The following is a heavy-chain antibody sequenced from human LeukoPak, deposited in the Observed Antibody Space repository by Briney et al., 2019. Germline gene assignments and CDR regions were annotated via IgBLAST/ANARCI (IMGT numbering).Heavy chain of an antibody. CDR2: ISSSSSSI. CDR3: ARDSSGWYAYNWFDP. CDR1: GFTFSSYR. Sequence: GGSLRLSCAASGFTFSSYRVNWVRQAPGKGLEWVSSISSSSSSIYYADSVKGRFTISRDNAKNSLYLQMNSLRAEDTAVYYCARDSSGWYAYNWFDPWGQGTLVTVSS. D-gene: IGHD6-19*01. J-gene: IGHJ5*02. V-gene: IGHV3-21*01.